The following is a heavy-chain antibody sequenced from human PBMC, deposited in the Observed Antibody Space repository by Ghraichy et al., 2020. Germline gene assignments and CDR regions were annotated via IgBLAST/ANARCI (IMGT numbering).Heavy chain of an antibody. J-gene: IGHJ6*02. CDR2: INSGGST. V-gene: IGHV3-53*01. D-gene: IGHD2-2*02. Sequence: LTCAASGLTVNGNYMTWVRLAPGKGLEWVSLINSGGSTYYADSVKGRFTISRDDSKNTLYLQMNSLRAEDTAVYYCARDPSYCASTRCYSGLDVWGQGTTVTVSS. CDR1: GLTVNGNY. CDR3: ARDPSYCASTRCYSGLDV.